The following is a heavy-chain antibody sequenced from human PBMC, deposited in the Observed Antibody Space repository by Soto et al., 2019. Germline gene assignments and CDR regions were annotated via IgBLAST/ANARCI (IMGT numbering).Heavy chain of an antibody. CDR1: GCSISSGGYY. V-gene: IGHV4-31*03. J-gene: IGHJ5*02. CDR2: IYYSGST. D-gene: IGHD3-3*01. CDR3: ARAQFNDFWSGSLLIPGWFDH. Sequence: TLSLTCTVSGCSISSGGYYWSWIRQHPGKGLEWIGYIYYSGSTYYNPSLKSRVTISVDTSKNQFSLKLSSVTAADTAVYYCARAQFNDFWSGSLLIPGWFDHWGQGTLVTVSS.